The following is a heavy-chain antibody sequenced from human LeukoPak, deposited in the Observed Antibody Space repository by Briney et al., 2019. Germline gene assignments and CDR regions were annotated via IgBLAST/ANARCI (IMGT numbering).Heavy chain of an antibody. CDR3: ARDSNGDYDFDY. V-gene: IGHV4-59*01. D-gene: IGHD4-17*01. Sequence: SETLSLTCTVSGGSISTSYWSWIRQPPAKGLEWIGYIYYSGYTNYNPSLKSRVTISVDTSKNQFSLNLSSVTDADTAVYYCARDSNGDYDFDYWGQGTLVTVSS. J-gene: IGHJ4*02. CDR2: IYYSGYT. CDR1: GGSISTSY.